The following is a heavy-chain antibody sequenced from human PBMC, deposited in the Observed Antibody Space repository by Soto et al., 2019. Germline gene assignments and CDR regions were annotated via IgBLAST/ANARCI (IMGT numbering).Heavy chain of an antibody. CDR1: GFTFSSYS. CDR3: AKDIQAAAGKRGYYYYGMDV. Sequence: SGGSLRLSCAASGFTFSSYSMNWVRQAPGKGLEWVSYISPSSSTIYYADSVKGRSTISRDNAKNSLYLQMNSLRAEDTAVYYCAKDIQAAAGKRGYYYYGMDVWGQGTTVTVSS. CDR2: ISPSSSTI. J-gene: IGHJ6*02. V-gene: IGHV3-48*01. D-gene: IGHD6-13*01.